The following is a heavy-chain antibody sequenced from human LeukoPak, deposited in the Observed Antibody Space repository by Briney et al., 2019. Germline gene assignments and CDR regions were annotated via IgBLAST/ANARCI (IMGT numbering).Heavy chain of an antibody. V-gene: IGHV4-59*08. CDR3: ARGPNYPSPSPFDY. CDR1: GGSISSYY. CDR2: IYYSGST. D-gene: IGHD5-24*01. J-gene: IGHJ4*02. Sequence: SETLSLTCTVSGGSISSYYWSWIRQPPGKGLEWIGCIYYSGSTDYNPSLKSRVTISVDTSKNQFSLKLSSVTAADTAVYYCARGPNYPSPSPFDYWGQGTLVTVSS.